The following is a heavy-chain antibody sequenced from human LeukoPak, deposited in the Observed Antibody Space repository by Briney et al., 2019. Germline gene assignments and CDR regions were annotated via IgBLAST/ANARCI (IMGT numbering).Heavy chain of an antibody. CDR2: INPHNGGA. CDR3: ARGGAGSAYYGWDFFRLDY. Sequence: ASVKVSCKASEDSFTGYYIHWVRQAPGQGPEWMGWINPHNGGAKYADRLQGRVTMTRDTSIGTAYMELSRLRSDDTAVYYCARGGAGSAYYGWDFFRLDYWGQGTLVTVSS. CDR1: EDSFTGYY. V-gene: IGHV1-2*02. D-gene: IGHD4-17*01. J-gene: IGHJ4*02.